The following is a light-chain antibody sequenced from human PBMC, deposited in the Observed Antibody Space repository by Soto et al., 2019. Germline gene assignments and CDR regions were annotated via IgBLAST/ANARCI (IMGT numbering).Light chain of an antibody. Sequence: DIQMTQSPSTLSASVGDRVTITCRASQSISSWLAWYQQKPGKAPKLLIYKASSLESGVPSRFSGSGSGTEFTLPISSLQPDDFATYYCQQYNSYSLVTFGQGTRLEIK. J-gene: IGKJ5*01. CDR3: QQYNSYSLVT. CDR2: KAS. V-gene: IGKV1-5*03. CDR1: QSISSW.